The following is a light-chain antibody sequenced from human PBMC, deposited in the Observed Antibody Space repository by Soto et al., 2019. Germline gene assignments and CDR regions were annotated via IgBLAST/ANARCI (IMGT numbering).Light chain of an antibody. CDR3: QQYNNGPPPVT. CDR2: DAS. V-gene: IGKV3-15*01. CDR1: QSVSLN. J-gene: IGKJ4*01. Sequence: DIVLTQSPATLYVSPEDRDTLSCRASQSVSLNLAWYQHKLGQAPRLLIYDASTRVTGIPARFSGSGSVTDFTLTISYLKSEDFGVYYCQQYNNGPPPVTFGGGTKVEI.